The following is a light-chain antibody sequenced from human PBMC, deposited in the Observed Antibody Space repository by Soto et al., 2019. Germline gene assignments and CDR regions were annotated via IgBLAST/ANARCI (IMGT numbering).Light chain of an antibody. CDR3: KYLNSFPLT. CDR1: QGIASS. CDR2: LGS. Sequence: IQFTQSPSALSASVRASVTITFRSSQGIASSLAWYQQTPGKAPKLLIYLGSILQRGVPSRFSGSGSGTDFTLTITNVQPEDSATYSCKYLNSFPLTFGGGTKVDIK. J-gene: IGKJ4*01. V-gene: IGKV1-9*01.